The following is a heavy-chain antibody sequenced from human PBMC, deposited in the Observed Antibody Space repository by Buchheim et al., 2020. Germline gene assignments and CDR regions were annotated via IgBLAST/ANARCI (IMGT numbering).Heavy chain of an antibody. CDR3: ARMIWWSHDC. D-gene: IGHD2-21*01. CDR2: IDWNDGK. V-gene: IGHV2-70*04. CDR1: GFSLSTSGVR. Sequence: QGALQESGPALVKPTQTLTLTCTFSGFSLSTSGVRVSWVRQPPGKALEWLARIDWNDGKFYSTSLKTRLTISNDTSKNQVVLTMTNMDPVDTATYYCARMIWWSHDCWGQGTL. J-gene: IGHJ4*02.